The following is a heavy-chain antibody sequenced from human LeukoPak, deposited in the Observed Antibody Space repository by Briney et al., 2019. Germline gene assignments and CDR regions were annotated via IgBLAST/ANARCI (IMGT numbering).Heavy chain of an antibody. CDR1: GGSISSSSYY. CDR3: ARTGILAAAGFWFDP. CDR2: IYYSGST. D-gene: IGHD6-13*01. Sequence: PSETLSLTCTVSGGSISSSSYYWDWIRQPPGKGLEWIGSIYYSGSTYYNPSLKSRVTISVDTSKNQFSLKLSSVTAADTAVYYCARTGILAAAGFWFDPWGQGTLVTVSS. J-gene: IGHJ5*02. V-gene: IGHV4-39*01.